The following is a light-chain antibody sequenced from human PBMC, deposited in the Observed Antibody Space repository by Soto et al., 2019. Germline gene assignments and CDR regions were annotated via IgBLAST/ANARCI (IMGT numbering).Light chain of an antibody. J-gene: IGKJ1*01. CDR1: QSVSNNY. V-gene: IGKV3-20*01. Sequence: IVLTQSPGTLSLPPVERATLSCRASQSVSNNYLAWYQQKPGQAPRLLIYGASSRATGIPDRFSGSGSGTDFTLTISKLEPEDFAVYYCQQSGSSPWTFGQGTKVDIK. CDR2: GAS. CDR3: QQSGSSPWT.